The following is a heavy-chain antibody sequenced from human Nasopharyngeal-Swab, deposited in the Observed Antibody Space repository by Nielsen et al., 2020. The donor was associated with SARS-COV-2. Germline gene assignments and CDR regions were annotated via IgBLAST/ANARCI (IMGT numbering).Heavy chain of an antibody. CDR2: IYYSGST. D-gene: IGHD4-17*01. V-gene: IGHV4-59*08. CDR1: GGSISSYY. Sequence: GSLRLSCTVSGGSISSYYWSWIRQPPGKGLEWIGYIYYSGSTNYNPSLKSRVTISVDTSKNQFSLKLSSVTAADTAVYYCARHTVATPISHYFDYWSQGTLVTVSS. J-gene: IGHJ4*02. CDR3: ARHTVATPISHYFDY.